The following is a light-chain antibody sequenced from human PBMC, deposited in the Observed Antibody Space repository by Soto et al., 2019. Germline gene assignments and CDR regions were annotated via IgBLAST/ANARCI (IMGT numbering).Light chain of an antibody. CDR2: KAS. V-gene: IGKV1-5*03. CDR3: QQSYSTLPLT. CDR1: QSINSW. Sequence: DIQMTQSPSTLSASIGDRVTITCRASQSINSWLAWYQQKPGKAPKLLIYKASTLESGVPSRFSGSGSGTDFTLTISSLQPEDFATYYCQQSYSTLPLTFGGGTKVDIK. J-gene: IGKJ4*01.